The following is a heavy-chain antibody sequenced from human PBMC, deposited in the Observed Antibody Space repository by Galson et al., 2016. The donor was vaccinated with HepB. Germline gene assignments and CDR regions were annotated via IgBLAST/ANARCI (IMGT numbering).Heavy chain of an antibody. Sequence: SLRLSCAASGFTFSSYTMNWVRQAPGKGLEWVSYISSSSSIYYADSVKGRFTLSRDNAKNSLYLQMNSLRDEDTAVYYCATQYCSGGSCYSAAPGYWYFDLWGRGTLVTVSS. J-gene: IGHJ2*01. D-gene: IGHD2-15*01. CDR3: ATQYCSGGSCYSAAPGYWYFDL. CDR2: ISSSSSI. CDR1: GFTFSSYT. V-gene: IGHV3-48*02.